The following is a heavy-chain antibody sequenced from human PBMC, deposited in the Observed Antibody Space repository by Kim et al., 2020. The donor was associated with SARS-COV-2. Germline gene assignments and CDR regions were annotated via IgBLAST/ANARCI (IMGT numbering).Heavy chain of an antibody. J-gene: IGHJ6*02. Sequence: ASVKVSCKASGYTFTSYAMNWVRQAPGQGLEWMGWINTNTGNPTYAQGFTGRFVFSLDTSVSTAYLQISSLKAEDTAVYYCARNEVLRYFDWLSQFSGQPYYYYGMYVWGQGTTVTVSS. CDR1: GYTFTSYA. D-gene: IGHD3-9*01. V-gene: IGHV7-4-1*02. CDR3: ARNEVLRYFDWLSQFSGQPYYYYGMYV. CDR2: INTNTGNP.